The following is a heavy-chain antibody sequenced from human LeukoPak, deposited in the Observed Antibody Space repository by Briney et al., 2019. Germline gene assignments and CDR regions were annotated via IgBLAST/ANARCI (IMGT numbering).Heavy chain of an antibody. V-gene: IGHV3-48*03. CDR1: KFTFSSYE. J-gene: IGHJ4*02. D-gene: IGHD1-26*01. CDR3: ARDKIVGATHFDY. Sequence: GGSLRLSCTASKFTFSSYEMNWVRQAPGKGLEWVSYISDSGSLIYYADSVRGRFTISRDNAKNSLYLQMNSLRAEDTAIYYCARDKIVGATHFDYWGQGTLVTVSS. CDR2: ISDSGSLI.